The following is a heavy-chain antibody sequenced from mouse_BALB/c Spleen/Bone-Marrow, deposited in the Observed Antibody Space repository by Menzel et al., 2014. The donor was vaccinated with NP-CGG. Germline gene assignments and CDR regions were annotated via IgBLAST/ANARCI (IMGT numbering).Heavy chain of an antibody. Sequence: EVKLVESGPELVKPGASVKMSCKASGYTFTSYVMHWVKQKPGQGLEWIGYINPYNDGTKYNEKFKGKATLTSDKSSSTAYMELSSLTSEDSAVYYCAGDYDVNFDYWGQGTTLTVPS. D-gene: IGHD2-4*01. CDR3: AGDYDVNFDY. CDR2: INPYNDGT. CDR1: GYTFTSYV. V-gene: IGHV1-14*01. J-gene: IGHJ2*01.